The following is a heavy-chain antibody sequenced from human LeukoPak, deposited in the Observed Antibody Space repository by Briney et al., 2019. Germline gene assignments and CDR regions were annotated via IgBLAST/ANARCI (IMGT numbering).Heavy chain of an antibody. CDR3: ARDHDYGGNSPFDY. CDR1: GFTFSSYG. V-gene: IGHV3-33*01. CDR2: TWYDGSNK. J-gene: IGHJ4*02. D-gene: IGHD4-23*01. Sequence: PGGSLRLSCAASGFTFSSYGMHWVRQAPGKGLEWVAVTWYDGSNKYYADSVKGRFTISRDNSKNTLYLQMNSLRAEDTAVYYCARDHDYGGNSPFDYWGQGTLVTVSS.